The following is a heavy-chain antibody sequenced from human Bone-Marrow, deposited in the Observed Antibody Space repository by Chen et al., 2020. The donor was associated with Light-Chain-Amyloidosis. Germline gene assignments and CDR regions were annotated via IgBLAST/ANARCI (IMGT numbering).Heavy chain of an antibody. CDR2: IYSGGST. CDR3: ASVSPPVRPKRGYYYYGMDV. CDR1: GFTVSSNY. D-gene: IGHD3-10*01. J-gene: IGHJ6*02. Sequence: EVQLVESGGGLVQPGGSLRLSCAASGFTVSSNYMSWVRQAPGKGLEWVSVIYSGGSTYYADSVKGRFTISRDNSKNTLYLQMNSLRAEDTAVYYCASVSPPVRPKRGYYYYGMDVWGQGTTVTVSS. V-gene: IGHV3-66*01.